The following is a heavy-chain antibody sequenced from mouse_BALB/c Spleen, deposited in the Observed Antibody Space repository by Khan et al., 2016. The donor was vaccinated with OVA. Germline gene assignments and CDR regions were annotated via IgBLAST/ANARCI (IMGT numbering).Heavy chain of an antibody. CDR2: INYSGNT. V-gene: IGHV3-2*02. CDR3: ARKDYYDYDPFPY. CDR1: GYSITSEYA. J-gene: IGHJ3*01. Sequence: EVQLQESGPGLVKPSQSLSLTCTVTGYSITSEYAWNWTRQFPGNKLEWMGYINYSGNTRFNPSLKGRTSITRDTSKNQFFLQLNSVTTEDTATYYCARKDYYDYDPFPYWGQGTLVTVSA. D-gene: IGHD2-4*01.